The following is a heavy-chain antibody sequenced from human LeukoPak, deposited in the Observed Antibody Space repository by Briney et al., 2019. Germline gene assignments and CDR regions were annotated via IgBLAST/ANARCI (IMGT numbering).Heavy chain of an antibody. CDR2: INPTGGST. D-gene: IGHD1-26*01. CDR1: GYTFTSYY. J-gene: IGHJ5*02. CDR3: ARDNSVGDNAWWFDP. Sequence: ASVKVSCKASGYTFTSYYMHWVRQAPGQGLEWMGLINPTGGSTGYAQKFQGRVTMTRDMSTSTYYMELSSLRSEDTAIYYCARDNSVGDNAWWFDPWGQGTLVTVSS. V-gene: IGHV1-46*01.